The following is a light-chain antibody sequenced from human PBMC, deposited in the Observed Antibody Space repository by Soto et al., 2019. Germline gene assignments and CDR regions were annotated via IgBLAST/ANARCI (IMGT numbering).Light chain of an antibody. CDR1: SSDVGHYNY. J-gene: IGLJ1*01. V-gene: IGLV2-14*03. CDR3: SSYAGSSNV. Sequence: QSVLAQPASVSGSPGESITISCTGTSSDVGHYNYVSWYQQHPGKAPKLTIYDVSQRPSGVSDRFSGSKSGNTASLTISGLQAEDEADYYCSSYAGSSNVFGTGTKVTVL. CDR2: DVS.